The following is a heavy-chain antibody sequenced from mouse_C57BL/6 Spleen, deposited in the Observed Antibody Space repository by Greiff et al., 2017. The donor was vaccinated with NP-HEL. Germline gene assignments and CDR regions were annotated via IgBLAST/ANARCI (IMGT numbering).Heavy chain of an antibody. CDR3: ARGGTGYAMDD. CDR2: ISSGSSTI. Sequence: EVKLVESGGGLVKPGGSLKLSCAASGFTFSDYGMHWVRQAPEKGLEWVAYISSGSSTIYYADTVKGRFTISRDNAKNTLFLQMTSLRSEDTAMYYCARGGTGYAMDDWGQGTSVTVSS. CDR1: GFTFSDYG. J-gene: IGHJ4*01. D-gene: IGHD3-3*01. V-gene: IGHV5-17*01.